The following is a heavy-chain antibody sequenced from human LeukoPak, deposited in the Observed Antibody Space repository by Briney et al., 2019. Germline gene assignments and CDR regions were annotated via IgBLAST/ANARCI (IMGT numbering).Heavy chain of an antibody. J-gene: IGHJ4*02. CDR1: GGSISSGGYY. D-gene: IGHD4-23*01. CDR2: IYHSGST. Sequence: SETLSLTCTVSGGSISSGGYYWSWIRQPPGKGLEWIGYIYHSGSTYYNPSLKSRVTISVDRSKNQFSLKLSSVTAADTAVYYCARFKHLTSTVAGYDYWGQGTLVTVSS. V-gene: IGHV4-30-2*01. CDR3: ARFKHLTSTVAGYDY.